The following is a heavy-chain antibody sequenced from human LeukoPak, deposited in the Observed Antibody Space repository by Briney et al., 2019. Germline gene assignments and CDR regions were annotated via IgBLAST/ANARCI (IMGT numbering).Heavy chain of an antibody. CDR1: GFTFSNYD. D-gene: IGHD7-27*01. CDR2: LSYDGSNK. Sequence: PGRSLRLSCAASGFTFSNYDIHWVRQAPGKGLKWVALLSYDGSNKYYADSVRGRFTISRDNSKNTLYLQIDSLTTEDTAVYYCARGTADSPFDYWGQGTLVTVSS. CDR3: ARGTADSPFDY. V-gene: IGHV3-30*03. J-gene: IGHJ4*02.